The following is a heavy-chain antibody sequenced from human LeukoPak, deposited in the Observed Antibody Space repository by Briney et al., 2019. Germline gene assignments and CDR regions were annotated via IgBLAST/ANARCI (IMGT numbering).Heavy chain of an antibody. CDR2: IWYDGSNK. CDR1: GFTFSSYG. D-gene: IGHD2-2*03. CDR3: ARGLDIVVVPAATVDY. Sequence: PGGSLRLSCAASGFTFSSYGMHWVRQAPGKGLEWVAVIWYDGSNKYYADSVKGRFTISRDNSKNTPYLQMNSLRAEDTAVYYCARGLDIVVVPAATVDYWGQGTLVTVSS. J-gene: IGHJ4*02. V-gene: IGHV3-33*01.